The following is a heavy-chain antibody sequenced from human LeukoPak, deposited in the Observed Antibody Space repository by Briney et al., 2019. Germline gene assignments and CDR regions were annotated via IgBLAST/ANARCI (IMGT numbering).Heavy chain of an antibody. D-gene: IGHD3-16*01. Sequence: GGSLRLSCAASGFTVSTYAIHWARQAPGKWLEWVTVISYDGNIIYYAESVKSRFTISRDNATNSLYLQMNSLRAEDMAVFYCARGGGEVDYWGQGTLVTVSS. CDR1: GFTVSTYA. CDR3: ARGGGEVDY. J-gene: IGHJ4*02. CDR2: ISYDGNII. V-gene: IGHV3-30-3*01.